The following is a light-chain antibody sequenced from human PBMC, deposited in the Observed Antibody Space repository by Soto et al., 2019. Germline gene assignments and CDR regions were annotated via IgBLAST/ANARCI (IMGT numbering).Light chain of an antibody. J-gene: IGLJ1*01. Sequence: QSVLPQPSFLSGSPGQSITISCSGTSGSVGTFNFVSWYQQHPGKAPRLMIYAVTDRPSGVSSRFSGSKSGNTAYLTISGLQAEDEADYYCSSYITTSSRLFGTGTKVTVL. CDR2: AVT. CDR1: SGSVGTFNF. V-gene: IGLV2-14*01. CDR3: SSYITTSSRL.